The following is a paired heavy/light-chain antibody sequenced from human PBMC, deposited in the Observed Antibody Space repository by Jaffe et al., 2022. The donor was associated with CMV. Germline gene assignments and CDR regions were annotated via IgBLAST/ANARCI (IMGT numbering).Light chain of an antibody. CDR1: SSDVGGYNL. CDR3: CSFAGSSIYVV. CDR2: EVT. J-gene: IGLJ2*01. V-gene: IGLV2-23*02. Sequence: QSALTQPASVSGSPGQSITISCTGTSSDVGGYNLVSWYQHHPGKAPKLMIYEVTKRPSGVSNRFSGSKSGNTASLTISGLQAEDEADYYCCSFAGSSIYVVFGGGTKLTVL.
Heavy chain of an antibody. CDR1: GGTFSSYV. CDR3: ATYCTSTSCHTGYFYGMDV. D-gene: IGHD2-2*01. J-gene: IGHJ6*02. Sequence: QVQLVQSGAEVKKPGSSVKVSCKASGGTFSSYVINWVRQAPGQGLEWMGGVIPIFGTADYAQKFQGRVTITADESTSTAYMELSSLRSEDTAVYYCATYCTSTSCHTGYFYGMDVWGQGTTVTVSS. V-gene: IGHV1-69*01. CDR2: VIPIFGTA.